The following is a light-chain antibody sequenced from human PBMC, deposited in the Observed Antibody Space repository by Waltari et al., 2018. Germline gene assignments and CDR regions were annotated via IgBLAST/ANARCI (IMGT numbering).Light chain of an antibody. CDR2: QGT. J-gene: IGLJ3*02. CDR1: NNAVGTYDL. CDR3: CSYAGTWL. Sequence: QSALTQPASMSASPGQSITISCTATNNAVGTYDLVSWYQQHPGRAPKLLIFQGTKRPSEVSGRFSGSKSADTASLTISGLQPEDEADYYCCSYAGTWLFGGGTKVTVL. V-gene: IGLV2-23*01.